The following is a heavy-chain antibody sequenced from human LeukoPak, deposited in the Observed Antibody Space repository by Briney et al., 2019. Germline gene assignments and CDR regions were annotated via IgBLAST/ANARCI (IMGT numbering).Heavy chain of an antibody. J-gene: IGHJ4*02. CDR3: ARAKERWLHTFDY. D-gene: IGHD5-24*01. Sequence: SVKVSCKASGGTFSSYAISWVRQAPGQGLEWMGRIIPILGIANYAQKFQGRVTITADKSTSTAYMELSSLRSEDTAVYYCARAKERWLHTFDYWGQGTLVTVSS. CDR2: IIPILGIA. V-gene: IGHV1-69*04. CDR1: GGTFSSYA.